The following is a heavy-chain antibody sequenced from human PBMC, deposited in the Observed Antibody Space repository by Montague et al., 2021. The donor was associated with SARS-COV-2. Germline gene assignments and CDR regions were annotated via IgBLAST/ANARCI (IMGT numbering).Heavy chain of an antibody. V-gene: IGHV4-4*02. Sequence: SETLSLTCAVSGGSISSSHWWCWVRQPPGKGLEWIGEIYHSGSTNYNPSHKRPATISKDKSKNQFSLKLSSVTAADTADYYCAREFRTYGYGGQYWYFDLWGRGTPVTVSS. CDR3: AREFRTYGYGGQYWYFDL. CDR1: GGSISSSHW. J-gene: IGHJ2*01. CDR2: IYHSGST. D-gene: IGHD3-10*01.